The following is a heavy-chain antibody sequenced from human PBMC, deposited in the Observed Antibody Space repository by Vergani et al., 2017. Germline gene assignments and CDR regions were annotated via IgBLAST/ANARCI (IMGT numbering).Heavy chain of an antibody. D-gene: IGHD4-17*01. Sequence: QVQLVQSGAEVKKPGSSVKVSCKASGGTFSSYAISWVRQAPGQGLEWMGGIITIFGTANYAQKFQGRVTITADESTSTAYMELSSLSSEDTAVYYCARENGESDYGDYGYAGRQGHVGVWGQGTLVTVSS. J-gene: IGHJ4*02. CDR3: ARENGESDYGDYGYAGRQGHVGV. V-gene: IGHV1-69*12. CDR2: IITIFGTA. CDR1: GGTFSSYA.